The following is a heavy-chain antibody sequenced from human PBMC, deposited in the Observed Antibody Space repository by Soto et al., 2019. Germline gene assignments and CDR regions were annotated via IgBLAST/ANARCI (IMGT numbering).Heavy chain of an antibody. D-gene: IGHD3-10*01. V-gene: IGHV3-33*01. CDR3: ARQMVRGVIITPYYFDY. CDR1: GFTFSSYG. J-gene: IGHJ4*02. Sequence: PGGSLRLSCAASGFTFSSYGMHWVRQAPGKGLEWVAVIWYDGSNKYYADSVKGRFTISRDNSKNTLYLQMNSLRAEDTAVYYCARQMVRGVIITPYYFDYWGRGTLVTVSS. CDR2: IWYDGSNK.